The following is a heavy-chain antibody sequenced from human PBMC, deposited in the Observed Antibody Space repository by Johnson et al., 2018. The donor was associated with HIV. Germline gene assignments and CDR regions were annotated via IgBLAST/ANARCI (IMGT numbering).Heavy chain of an antibody. CDR2: ILYRGSTK. Sequence: QLVESEGGVVQPGRSLRLSCAASGFTFSNYGMHCVRQAPGKGLEWVAVILYRGSTKYYAASVKARFPISRDNSKNLTNLQMNGLSDEDTADYYCVRDQGSGWPTNAFDIWGRGTRVTVSS. CDR1: GFTFSNYG. J-gene: IGHJ3*02. CDR3: VRDQGSGWPTNAFDI. D-gene: IGHD6-19*01. V-gene: IGHV3-30*03.